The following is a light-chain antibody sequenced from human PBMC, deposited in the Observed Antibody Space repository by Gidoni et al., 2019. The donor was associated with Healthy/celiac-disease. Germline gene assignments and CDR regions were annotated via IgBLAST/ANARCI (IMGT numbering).Light chain of an antibody. V-gene: IGKV1-27*01. CDR3: QKYDSAPRT. CDR1: QGISNY. CDR2: AAS. J-gene: IGKJ1*01. Sequence: DIVMTQSPSSLSASGGDSVTIPRRESQGISNYLAWYQQKPGKVPKLLIYAASTLQSGVPSRFSGSGSGTDFTLTISSLQPEDVATYYCQKYDSAPRTFGQGTKLEIK.